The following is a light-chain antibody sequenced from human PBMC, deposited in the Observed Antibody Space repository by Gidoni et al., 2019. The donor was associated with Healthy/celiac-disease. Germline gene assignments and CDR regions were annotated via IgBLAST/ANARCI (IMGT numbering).Light chain of an antibody. CDR2: DVS. CDR1: QDISNY. Sequence: DIQMTQSPSSLSASVGDTVTISCQASQDISNYLNWYQQKPGKAPKLLIYDVSNLEVVVPSRFSGSGSGTDFTFTISNLQPEDIATYYCQQYQNFPLTFGGGTKLEIK. V-gene: IGKV1-33*01. J-gene: IGKJ4*01. CDR3: QQYQNFPLT.